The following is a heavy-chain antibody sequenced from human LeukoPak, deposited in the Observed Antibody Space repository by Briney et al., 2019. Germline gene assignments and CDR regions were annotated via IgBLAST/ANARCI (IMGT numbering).Heavy chain of an antibody. D-gene: IGHD2-2*01. CDR2: MNPNSANT. V-gene: IGHV1-8*03. J-gene: IGHJ4*02. CDR1: GYTFSTYD. CDR3: ARAIRYQLLSDY. Sequence: EASVKLSCRTSGYTFSTYDINWLRQAAGQGLEWMGWMNPNSANTGFAQKFQGRAAITRDTSTATAYLELSSLTSEDTAVYYCARAIRYQLLSDYWGQGTLVTVSS.